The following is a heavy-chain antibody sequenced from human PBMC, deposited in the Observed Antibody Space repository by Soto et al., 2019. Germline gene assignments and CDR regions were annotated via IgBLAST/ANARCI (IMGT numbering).Heavy chain of an antibody. CDR2: IIPIFGTA. Sequence: GASVKVSCKASGGTFSSYAISWVRQAPGQGLEWMGGIIPIFGTANYAQKFQGRVTITADESTSTAYMELSSLRSEDTAVYYCARGRAIAAAGTVFLRHYYYGMDVWGQGTTVTVSS. CDR1: GGTFSSYA. V-gene: IGHV1-69*13. D-gene: IGHD6-13*01. CDR3: ARGRAIAAAGTVFLRHYYYGMDV. J-gene: IGHJ6*02.